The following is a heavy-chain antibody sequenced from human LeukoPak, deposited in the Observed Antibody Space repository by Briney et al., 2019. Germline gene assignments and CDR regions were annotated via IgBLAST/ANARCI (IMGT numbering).Heavy chain of an antibody. CDR3: ARDKAEPTYYYDSSGPGYYMDV. CDR1: PFSISTGHY. CDR2: IYHSGHT. J-gene: IGHJ6*03. Sequence: SETLSLTCSVSPFSISTGHYWGWIRQPPGKGLEWIGSIYHSGHTYYNPSLNSRVTISVDTSKNQFSLKLSSVTAADTAVYYCARDKAEPTYYYDSSGPGYYMDVWGKGTTVTVSS. V-gene: IGHV4-38-2*02. D-gene: IGHD3-22*01.